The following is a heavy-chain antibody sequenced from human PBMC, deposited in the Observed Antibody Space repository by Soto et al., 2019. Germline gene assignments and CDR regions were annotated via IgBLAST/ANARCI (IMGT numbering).Heavy chain of an antibody. CDR3: ARDKEQLASFYGMGV. Sequence: GGSLRLSCEASGSTFSSSSMNWVRKPPGKGLEWVSSISSSSSYIYYADPGKGRFTISRNNAKNSLCLEMNSLRAEDTAVYYCARDKEQLASFYGMGVWGQGTTVTVSS. V-gene: IGHV3-21*01. D-gene: IGHD6-6*01. J-gene: IGHJ6*02. CDR1: GSTFSSSS. CDR2: ISSSSSYI.